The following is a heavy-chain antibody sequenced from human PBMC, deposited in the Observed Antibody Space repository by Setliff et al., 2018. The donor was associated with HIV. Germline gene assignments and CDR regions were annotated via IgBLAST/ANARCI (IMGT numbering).Heavy chain of an antibody. D-gene: IGHD6-13*01. V-gene: IGHV4-39*01. J-gene: IGHJ6*03. Sequence: SETLSLTCTVSGGSISSNNYYWGWIRQPPGKGLEWIGSINYSGSTYQNPSLKSRVTISVDTSKNQYSLKLSSVTAADTAVYYCARAAAGSPYYYYYMDVWGKGTTVTVSS. CDR1: GGSISSNNYY. CDR3: ARAAAGSPYYYYYMDV. CDR2: INYSGST.